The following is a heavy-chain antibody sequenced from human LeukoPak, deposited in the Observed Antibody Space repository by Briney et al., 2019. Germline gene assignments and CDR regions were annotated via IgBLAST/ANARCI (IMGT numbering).Heavy chain of an antibody. CDR2: ISGSGGST. CDR3: AKDSNPKYYYDSSGGDAFDI. J-gene: IGHJ3*02. Sequence: GGSLRLSCAASGFTFSSYAMSWFRQAPGKGLEWVSAISGSGGSTYYADSVKGRFTISRDNSKNTLYLQMNSLRAEDTAVYYCAKDSNPKYYYDSSGGDAFDIWGQGTMVTVSS. V-gene: IGHV3-23*01. CDR1: GFTFSSYA. D-gene: IGHD3-22*01.